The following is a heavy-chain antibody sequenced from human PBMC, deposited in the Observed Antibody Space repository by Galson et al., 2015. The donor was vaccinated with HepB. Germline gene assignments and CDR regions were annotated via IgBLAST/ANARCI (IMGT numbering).Heavy chain of an antibody. CDR1: GGSISSGGYS. J-gene: IGHJ5*02. CDR2: IYHSGST. V-gene: IGHV4-30-2*01. D-gene: IGHD4-17*01. Sequence: TCAVSGGSISSGGYSWSWIRQPPGKGLEWIGYIYHSGSTYYNPSLKSRVTISVDRSKNQFSLKLSSVTAADTAVYYCARGITVTTGDNWFDPWGQGTLVTVSS. CDR3: ARGITVTTGDNWFDP.